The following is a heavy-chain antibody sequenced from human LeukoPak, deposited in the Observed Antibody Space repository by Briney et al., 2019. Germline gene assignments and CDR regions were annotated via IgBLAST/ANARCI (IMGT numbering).Heavy chain of an antibody. CDR3: AKYVSAKGPPYALDV. CDR1: VFTFSSYA. CDR2: INVRGSSR. V-gene: IGHV3-23*01. J-gene: IGHJ6*02. Sequence: SGGSLRLSCAASVFTFSSYAMQCVRQAPAKGLEWDSGINVRGSSRWYADSVKGRFTISRDNSKNTLYLQMNSLRAEDTAVYYCAKYVSAKGPPYALDVWGQGTTVTVSS. D-gene: IGHD2/OR15-2a*01.